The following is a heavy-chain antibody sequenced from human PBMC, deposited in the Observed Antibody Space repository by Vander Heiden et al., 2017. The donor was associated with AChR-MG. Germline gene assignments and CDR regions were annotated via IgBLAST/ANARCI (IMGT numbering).Heavy chain of an antibody. V-gene: IGHV3-21*01. J-gene: IGHJ3*02. CDR3: ARYKGAYALGAFDI. CDR1: GVAYSSDG. Sequence: VQHVESGGGLDKPGGSLSLSCPASGVAYSSDGMNWARQAPGKGLEWGSSISSRSSEIYYADAVKGRFTISRDNAKNALYLQMTSLRAEDTAVYYYARYKGAYALGAFDIWGRGTTVTVSA. D-gene: IGHD1-26*01. CDR2: ISSRSSEI.